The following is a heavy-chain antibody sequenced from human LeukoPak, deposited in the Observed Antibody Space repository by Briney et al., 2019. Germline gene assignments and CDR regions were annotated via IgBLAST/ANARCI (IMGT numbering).Heavy chain of an antibody. Sequence: PSETLSLTCTVSGGSISSGSYYWTWIRQPAGKGLEWIGRIYTSGSTNYNPSLRSRVTMSVDTSKNQFSLKVRSVTAADTAVYYCAREVHSPNGDHVDYWGQGTLVTVSS. D-gene: IGHD4-17*01. CDR2: IYTSGST. CDR3: AREVHSPNGDHVDY. CDR1: GGSISSGSYY. V-gene: IGHV4-61*02. J-gene: IGHJ4*02.